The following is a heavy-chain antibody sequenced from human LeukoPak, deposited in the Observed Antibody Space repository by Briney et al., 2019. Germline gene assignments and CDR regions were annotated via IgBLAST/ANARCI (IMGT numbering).Heavy chain of an antibody. CDR1: GYTFTGYY. CDR2: IYPNSGGT. Sequence: ASVKVSCKASGYTFTGYYLHWVRQAPGQGLEWMGWIYPNSGGTIYAQKFQGRVTMTGDTSISTAYMELTRLGPDDTAVYHCATSIAVAGGSFDYWGQGTLVTVSS. D-gene: IGHD6-19*01. J-gene: IGHJ4*02. V-gene: IGHV1-2*02. CDR3: ATSIAVAGGSFDY.